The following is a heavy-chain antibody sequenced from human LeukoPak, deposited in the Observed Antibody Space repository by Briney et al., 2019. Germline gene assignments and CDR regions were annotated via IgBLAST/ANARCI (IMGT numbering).Heavy chain of an antibody. D-gene: IGHD4-11*01. Sequence: TASETLSLTCTVSGGSVSSGSYYWSWIRQPPGKGLEWIGYIYYSGSTNYNPSLKSRVTISVGTSKNQFSLKLSSVTAADTAVYYCARFTTVTTTYLPYYYYYGMDVWGQGTTVTVSS. CDR1: GGSVSSGSYY. J-gene: IGHJ6*02. CDR3: ARFTTVTTTYLPYYYYYGMDV. V-gene: IGHV4-61*01. CDR2: IYYSGST.